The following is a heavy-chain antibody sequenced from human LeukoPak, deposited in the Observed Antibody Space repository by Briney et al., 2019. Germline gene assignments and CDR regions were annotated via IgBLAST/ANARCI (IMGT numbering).Heavy chain of an antibody. CDR3: ARDLYYDILTGYFDY. CDR2: ISSSSSYI. J-gene: IGHJ4*02. V-gene: IGHV3-21*01. D-gene: IGHD3-9*01. Sequence: GGSLRLSCAVSGFTFSSYSMKWVRQAPGKGLEWVSSISSSSSYIYYADSVKGRFTISRDNAKNSLYLQMNSLRAEDTAVYYCARDLYYDILTGYFDYWGQGTLVTVPS. CDR1: GFTFSSYS.